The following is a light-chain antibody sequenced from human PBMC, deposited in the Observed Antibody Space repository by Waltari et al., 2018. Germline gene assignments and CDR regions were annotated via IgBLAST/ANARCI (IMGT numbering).Light chain of an antibody. CDR3: QQSYTTPYT. Sequence: DIQITQAPSSLSASVGERVTITCRASQSITSHLNWYQQQPGKAPKLLIYTASSLQSGVPSRFSGSGSGTHFTLTISSLQPEDFATYFCQQSYTTPYTFGQGTKLEIK. CDR2: TAS. CDR1: QSITSH. V-gene: IGKV1-39*01. J-gene: IGKJ2*01.